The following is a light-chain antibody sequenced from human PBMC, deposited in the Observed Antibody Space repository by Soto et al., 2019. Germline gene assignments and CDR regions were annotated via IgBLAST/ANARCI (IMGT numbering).Light chain of an antibody. Sequence: RASQSVSSSYLAWYQQKPGQAPRHLIYGASNRATGIPDRFIFSGSGTDVTLLRCRLAPEDFAAYYCRQYCSSGRFGRGTKVDIK. J-gene: IGKJ4*02. CDR2: GAS. CDR1: QSVSSSY. V-gene: IGKV3-20*01. CDR3: RQYCSSGR.